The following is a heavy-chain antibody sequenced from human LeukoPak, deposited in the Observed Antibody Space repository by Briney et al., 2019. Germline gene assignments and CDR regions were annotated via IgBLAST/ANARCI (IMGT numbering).Heavy chain of an antibody. CDR3: AKDIYGDYSYYFDY. V-gene: IGHV3-23*01. CDR1: GFTFSSYG. CDR2: ISGSGGST. D-gene: IGHD4-17*01. Sequence: GGSLRLSCAASGFTFSSYGMSWVRQAPGKGLEWVSAISGSGGSTYYADSVKGRFTISRDNSKNTLYLQMNSLRAEDTAVYYCAKDIYGDYSYYFDYWGQGTLVTVSS. J-gene: IGHJ4*02.